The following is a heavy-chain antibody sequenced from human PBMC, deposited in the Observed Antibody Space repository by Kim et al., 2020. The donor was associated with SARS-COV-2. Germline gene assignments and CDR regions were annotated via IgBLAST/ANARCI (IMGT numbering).Heavy chain of an antibody. V-gene: IGHV4-31*03. J-gene: IGHJ4*02. CDR1: GGSISSGGYY. D-gene: IGHD3-22*01. Sequence: SETLSLTCTVSGGSISSGGYYWSWIRQHPGKGLEWIGYIYYSGSTYYNPSLKSRVTISVDTSKNQFSLKLSSVTAADTAVYYRARTRITMIVVVTHFDYWGQGTLVTVSS. CDR3: ARTRITMIVVVTHFDY. CDR2: IYYSGST.